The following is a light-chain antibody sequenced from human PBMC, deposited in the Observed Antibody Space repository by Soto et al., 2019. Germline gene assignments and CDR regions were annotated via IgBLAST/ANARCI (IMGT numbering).Light chain of an antibody. CDR2: GAS. Sequence: EIVLTQSPGTLSLSPGDRATLSCRASQSVTSDYLAWYQQKPGQAPRLLIYGASIRATGIPDRFSGSGSGTDFTLTISTLEPEDFAIYHCQQYGNSPRVTFGGGTKVEIK. CDR3: QQYGNSPRVT. J-gene: IGKJ4*01. V-gene: IGKV3-20*01. CDR1: QSVTSDY.